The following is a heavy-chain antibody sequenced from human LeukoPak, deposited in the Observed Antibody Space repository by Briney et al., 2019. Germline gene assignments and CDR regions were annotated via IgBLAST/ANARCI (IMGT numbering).Heavy chain of an antibody. V-gene: IGHV4-30-4*01. J-gene: IGHJ4*02. CDR3: ARMNKYYYGSGSYYNPFDY. D-gene: IGHD3-10*01. CDR2: IYYSGST. CDR1: GGSISSGDYY. Sequence: SQTLSLTCTVSGGSISSGDYYWSWIRQPPGKGLEWIGYIYYSGSTYYNPSLKSRVTISVGTSKNQFSLKLSSVTAADTAVYYCARMNKYYYGSGSYYNPFDYWGQGTLVTVSS.